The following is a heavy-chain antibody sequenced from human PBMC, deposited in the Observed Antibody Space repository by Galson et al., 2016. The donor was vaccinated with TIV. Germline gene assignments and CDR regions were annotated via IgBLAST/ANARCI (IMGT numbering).Heavy chain of an antibody. V-gene: IGHV3-23*01. CDR2: ISGSGATT. CDR3: AKVPSSGFSYYYGWDV. J-gene: IGHJ6*02. CDR1: GFSFSSYW. Sequence: SLRLSCAASGFSFSSYWMHWVRQAPGKGLEWVSAISGSGATTHYADSVKGRFTISRDNSKNTLYVQMNSLRAEDTAVYYCAKVPSSGFSYYYGWDVWGQGTTVTVS. D-gene: IGHD3-10*01.